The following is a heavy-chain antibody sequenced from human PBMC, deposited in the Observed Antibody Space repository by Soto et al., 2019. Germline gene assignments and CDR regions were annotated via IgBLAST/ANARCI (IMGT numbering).Heavy chain of an antibody. V-gene: IGHV3-48*02. CDR3: ARDPYNYRDYVGVY. CDR2: ISSRSDTI. D-gene: IGHD4-17*01. Sequence: GGSLRLSCAASGFTFSSYSMNWVRQAPGKGPEWISYISSRSDTIYYADSVKGRFTVSRENAKNSLYLQMNSLRDDDTAVYYCARDPYNYRDYVGVYWGRGTLVTVSS. CDR1: GFTFSSYS. J-gene: IGHJ4*02.